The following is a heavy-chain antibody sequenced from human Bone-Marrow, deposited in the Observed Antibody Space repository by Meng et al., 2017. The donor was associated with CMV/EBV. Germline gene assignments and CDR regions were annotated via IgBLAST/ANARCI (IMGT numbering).Heavy chain of an antibody. CDR2: IKQDGSEK. D-gene: IGHD2-2*02. V-gene: IGHV3-7*01. CDR3: AREIVVVPAAIIQTPYYYYGMDV. CDR1: GFTFSSYE. J-gene: IGHJ6*02. Sequence: GGSLRLSCAASGFTFSSYEMNWVRQAPGKGLEWVANIKQDGSEKYYVDSVKGRFTISRDNAKNSLYLQMNSLRAEDTAVYYCAREIVVVPAAIIQTPYYYYGMDVWGQGTTVTVSS.